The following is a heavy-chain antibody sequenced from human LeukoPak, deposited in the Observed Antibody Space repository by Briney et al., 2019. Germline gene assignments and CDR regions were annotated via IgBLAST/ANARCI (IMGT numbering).Heavy chain of an antibody. J-gene: IGHJ6*03. V-gene: IGHV5-51*01. Sequence: GESLKISCKGSGYSFTSYWIGWVRQMPGKGVEWVGIIYPGDSDTRYSPSFQGQVTISADKSISTAYLQWSSLKASDTAMYYCARRVRGVSGIYYYYYMDVWGKGTTVTVSS. CDR2: IYPGDSDT. CDR3: ARRVRGVSGIYYYYYMDV. D-gene: IGHD3-10*01. CDR1: GYSFTSYW.